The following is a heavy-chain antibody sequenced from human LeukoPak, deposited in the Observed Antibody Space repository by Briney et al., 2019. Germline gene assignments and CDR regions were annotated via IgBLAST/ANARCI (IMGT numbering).Heavy chain of an antibody. CDR2: INHSGST. V-gene: IGHV4-34*01. CDR1: GGSFSVYY. D-gene: IGHD6-6*01. CDR3: ARGRPPRTSIAARPGDY. J-gene: IGHJ4*02. Sequence: SETLSLTCAVYGGSFSVYYWSWIRQPPGKGLEWIGEINHSGSTNYDPSLKSRVTISVDTSKTQFSLKLSSVTAADTAVYYCARGRPPRTSIAARPGDYWGQGTLVTVSS.